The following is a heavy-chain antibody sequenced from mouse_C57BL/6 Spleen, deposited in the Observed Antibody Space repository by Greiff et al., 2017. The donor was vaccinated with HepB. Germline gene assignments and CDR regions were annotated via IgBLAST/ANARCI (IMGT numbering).Heavy chain of an antibody. V-gene: IGHV1-64*01. J-gene: IGHJ4*01. CDR3: ARGERRDYDAFSYAMDY. D-gene: IGHD2-4*01. CDR1: GYTFTSYW. Sequence: QVQLQQPGAELVKPGASVKLSCKASGYTFTSYWMHWVKQRPGQGLEWIGMIHPNSGSTNYNEKFKSKATLTVDKSSSTAYMQLSSLTSEDSAVYYCARGERRDYDAFSYAMDYWGQGTSVTVSS. CDR2: IHPNSGST.